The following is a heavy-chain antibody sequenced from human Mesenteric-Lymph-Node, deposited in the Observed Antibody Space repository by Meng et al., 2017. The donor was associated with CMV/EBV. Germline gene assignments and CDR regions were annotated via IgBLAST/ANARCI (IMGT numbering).Heavy chain of an antibody. CDR2: VYYTRIT. Sequence: SVASLGGGVSYCGRIRQPPGKGMEWIAYVYYTRITFCSPSLKGRLTVSVDASTSQFSLRLTSVTASDTAVYYCARLIYDYWSVEGDYWGQGTLVTVSS. CDR3: ARLIYDYWSVEGDY. V-gene: IGHV4-30-4*08. CDR1: VASLGGGVSY. D-gene: IGHD3-3*01. J-gene: IGHJ4*02.